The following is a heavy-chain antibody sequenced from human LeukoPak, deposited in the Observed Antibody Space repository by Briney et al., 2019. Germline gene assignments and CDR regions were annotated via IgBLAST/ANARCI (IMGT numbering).Heavy chain of an antibody. CDR3: ARGFCSSTICSIDY. V-gene: IGHV3-21*01. Sequence: GGSLRLSCAASEFTFSIYSLNWVRQAPGKGLECVSSISSGSDYIYYADSVKGRFTISRDNAKNCLYLQMNSLGAEDTAVYYCARGFCSSTICSIDYWGQGPLVTVSS. J-gene: IGHJ4*02. CDR1: EFTFSIYS. D-gene: IGHD2-2*01. CDR2: ISSGSDYI.